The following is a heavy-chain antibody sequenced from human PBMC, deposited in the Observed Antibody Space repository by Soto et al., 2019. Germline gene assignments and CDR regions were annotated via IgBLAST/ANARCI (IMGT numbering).Heavy chain of an antibody. CDR3: AKTYYYDSSGYLGFDY. D-gene: IGHD3-22*01. Sequence: PGGSLRLSCAASGFTFSSYAMSWVRQAPGKGLEWVSAISGSGGSTYYADSVKGRFTISRDNSKNTLYLQMNSLRAEDTAVYYCAKTYYYDSSGYLGFDYWGQGTLVTVSS. CDR1: GFTFSSYA. CDR2: ISGSGGST. J-gene: IGHJ4*02. V-gene: IGHV3-23*01.